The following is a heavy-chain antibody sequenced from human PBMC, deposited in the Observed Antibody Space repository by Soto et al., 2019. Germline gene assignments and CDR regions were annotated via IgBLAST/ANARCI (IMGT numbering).Heavy chain of an antibody. Sequence: ASVKVSCKASGYTLTGYYMHWVRQAPGQGLEWMGWINPNSGGTNYAQKFQGWVTMTRDTSISTAYMELSRLRSDDTAVYYCAGSQLEGHYYYYGMDVWGQGTTVTVSS. CDR2: INPNSGGT. CDR1: GYTLTGYY. V-gene: IGHV1-2*04. J-gene: IGHJ6*02. CDR3: AGSQLEGHYYYYGMDV. D-gene: IGHD6-13*01.